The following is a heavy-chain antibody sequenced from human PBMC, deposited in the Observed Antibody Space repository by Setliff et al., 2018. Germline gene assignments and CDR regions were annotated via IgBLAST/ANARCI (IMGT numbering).Heavy chain of an antibody. V-gene: IGHV4-59*08. Sequence: ASETLSLTCTVSGSSFSSYSWSWIRQPPGKGLEWIGYKYYSGSTNSNPSLKSRVTISVDTSKNQFSLKLSSVTAADTAVYHCARARWTGGYYSGDNYYMDVWGKGTTVTVSS. CDR3: ARARWTGGYYSGDNYYMDV. CDR2: KYYSGST. J-gene: IGHJ6*03. CDR1: GSSFSSYS. D-gene: IGHD3-22*01.